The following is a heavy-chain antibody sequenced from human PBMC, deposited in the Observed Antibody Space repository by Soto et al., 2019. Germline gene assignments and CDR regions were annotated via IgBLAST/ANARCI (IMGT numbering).Heavy chain of an antibody. Sequence: ASVKVSCKASGYTFTGYAMHWVRQAPGQRLEWMGWINAGNGNTKYSQKFQGRVTITGDTSASTAYMELSTLRSEDTAVYYCARGGLALMDVWGQGTTVTVSS. CDR2: INAGNGNT. D-gene: IGHD3-16*01. V-gene: IGHV1-3*01. J-gene: IGHJ6*02. CDR3: ARGGLALMDV. CDR1: GYTFTGYA.